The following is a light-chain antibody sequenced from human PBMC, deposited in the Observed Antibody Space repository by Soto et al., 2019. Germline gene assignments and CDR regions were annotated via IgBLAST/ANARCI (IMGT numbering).Light chain of an antibody. Sequence: EIVMTQSPATLSVSPGERATLACRASQSVTTNYLVWYQQKPGQAPRLLIYGASRRATGIPDRFSGSGSGTDFTLTISRLEPEDFAVYYCQQYGSSVITFGQGTRLEIK. J-gene: IGKJ5*01. V-gene: IGKV3-20*01. CDR2: GAS. CDR1: QSVTTNY. CDR3: QQYGSSVIT.